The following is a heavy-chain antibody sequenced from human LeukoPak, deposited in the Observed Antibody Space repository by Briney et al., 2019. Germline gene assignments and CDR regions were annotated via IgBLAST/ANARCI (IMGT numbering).Heavy chain of an antibody. CDR2: ISSSRTYI. D-gene: IGHD1-14*01. CDR1: GFTFSSYA. V-gene: IGHV3-21*01. J-gene: IGHJ4*02. Sequence: PGGSLRLSCAASGFTFSSYAMSWVRQAPGKGLEWVSSISSSRTYIYYADSVKGRFTLSRDNAKNSLYLQMNGLRAEDTAVYYCARNTEDYWGQGTLVTVSS. CDR3: ARNTEDY.